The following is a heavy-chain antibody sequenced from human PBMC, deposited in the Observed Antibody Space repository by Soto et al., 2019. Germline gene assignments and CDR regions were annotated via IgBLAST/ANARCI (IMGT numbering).Heavy chain of an antibody. CDR2: ISAYNGNT. CDR1: GYTFTSYG. V-gene: IGHV1-18*01. CDR3: ARDYGFGEVCDP. D-gene: IGHD3-10*01. J-gene: IGHJ5*02. Sequence: QVQLVQSGAEVKKPGASVKVSCKSSGYTFTSYGISWARQAPGQGLEWMGWISAYNGNTNYAQKLQGRVTMPTDTSTSTAYRELRILRSDDTAVYYCARDYGFGEVCDPWGQGNLVTVSS.